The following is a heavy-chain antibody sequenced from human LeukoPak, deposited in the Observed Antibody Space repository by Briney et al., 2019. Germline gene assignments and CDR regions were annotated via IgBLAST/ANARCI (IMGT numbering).Heavy chain of an antibody. Sequence: PGGSLRLSCAASGFTFGSYAMSWVRQAPGKGLEWVSSISGGGSTYYADSVKGRFTISRDNSMNTLYLQMNSLRAEDTAVYYCASHGIAAAGTTIDFDYWGQGTLVTVSS. V-gene: IGHV3-23*01. CDR2: ISGGGST. D-gene: IGHD6-13*01. J-gene: IGHJ4*02. CDR1: GFTFGSYA. CDR3: ASHGIAAAGTTIDFDY.